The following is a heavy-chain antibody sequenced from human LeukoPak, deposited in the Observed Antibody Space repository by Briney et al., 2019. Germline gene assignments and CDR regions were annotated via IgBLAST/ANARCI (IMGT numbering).Heavy chain of an antibody. D-gene: IGHD3-22*01. CDR2: IKQDGSEK. V-gene: IGHV3-7*05. Sequence: GGSLRLSCAASRFTFSNYWMSWVSQAPGKGLEWVANIKQDGSEKYYVDSVKGRFTISRDNAKNSLYLQMNTLRAEDTAVYYCARRRAVIPNTWFDLWGQGTLVTVSS. J-gene: IGHJ5*02. CDR3: ARRRAVIPNTWFDL. CDR1: RFTFSNYW.